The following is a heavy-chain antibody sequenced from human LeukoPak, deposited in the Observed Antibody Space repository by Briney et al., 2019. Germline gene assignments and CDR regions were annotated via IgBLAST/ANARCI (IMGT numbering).Heavy chain of an antibody. CDR2: IDPSDSYT. CDR1: GYSFTSYW. J-gene: IGHJ4*02. V-gene: IGHV5-10-1*01. CDR3: ARIDYYDSSGYYYRDFDY. Sequence: GESLQISCKGSGYSFTSYWISWVRQMPGKGLEWMGRIDPSDSYTNYSPSFQGHVTISADKSISTAYLQWSSLKASDTAMYYCARIDYYDSSGYYYRDFDYWGQGTLVTVSS. D-gene: IGHD3-22*01.